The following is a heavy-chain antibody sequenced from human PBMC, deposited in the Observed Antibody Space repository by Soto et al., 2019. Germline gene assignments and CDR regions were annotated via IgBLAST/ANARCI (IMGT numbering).Heavy chain of an antibody. J-gene: IGHJ4*02. D-gene: IGHD2-8*01. CDR1: GLTFSSYW. V-gene: IGHV3-74*01. Sequence: EVQLVESGGGLVQPGGSLRRSCAASGLTFSSYWMHWVRQAPGKGVVWISRIDSDGRSTNYADSVKGRFAISRDNAKNTLYLQMNSLRAEDTAVYYCARGTIDYWGQGTLVTVSS. CDR3: ARGTIDY. CDR2: IDSDGRST.